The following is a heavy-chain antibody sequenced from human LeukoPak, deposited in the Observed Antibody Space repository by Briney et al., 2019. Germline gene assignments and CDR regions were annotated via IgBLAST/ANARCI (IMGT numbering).Heavy chain of an antibody. J-gene: IGHJ4*02. CDR1: GFIFSSYE. D-gene: IGHD3-22*01. CDR3: ARGGGYDSSGYYLNYFDY. Sequence: GGSLRLSCAASGFIFSSYEMNWVRQAPGKGLEWVSYISSSGSTIYYADSVKGRFTISRDNAKNSLYLQMNSLRAEDTAVYYCARGGGYDSSGYYLNYFDYWGQGTLVTVSS. V-gene: IGHV3-48*03. CDR2: ISSSGSTI.